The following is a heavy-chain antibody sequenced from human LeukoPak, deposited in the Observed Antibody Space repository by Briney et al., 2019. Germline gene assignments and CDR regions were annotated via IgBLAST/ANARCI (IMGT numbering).Heavy chain of an antibody. D-gene: IGHD3-3*01. CDR2: INPSGGST. V-gene: IGHV1-46*01. Sequence: ASVKVSCKASGYTFSSYYMHWVRQAPGQGLEWMGIINPSGGSTTYAQKFQGRVTMTRDTSTSTVYMDLSSLRSEDTAVYYCARGPYDFWSGYPRYHFDDLGGAGKVTVSS. J-gene: IGHJ4*02. CDR3: ARGPYDFWSGYPRYHFDD. CDR1: GYTFSSYY.